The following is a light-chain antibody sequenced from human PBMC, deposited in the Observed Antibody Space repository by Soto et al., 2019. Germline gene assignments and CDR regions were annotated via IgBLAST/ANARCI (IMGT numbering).Light chain of an antibody. CDR3: QQRSNWPPTWK. CDR2: DAS. J-gene: IGKJ1*01. Sequence: EIVLTQSPATLSLSPGERATLSCRASQSVSSYLAWYQQKPGQAPRLLIYDASNRATGIPARLSGSGSGTDFPRTISSLEPEDFAVYYCQQRSNWPPTWKFGQRTKVEIK. V-gene: IGKV3-11*01. CDR1: QSVSSY.